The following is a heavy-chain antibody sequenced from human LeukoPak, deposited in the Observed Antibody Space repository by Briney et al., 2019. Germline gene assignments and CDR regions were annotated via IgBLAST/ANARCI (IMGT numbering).Heavy chain of an antibody. J-gene: IGHJ4*02. Sequence: GGSLRLSCAASGFTVSSNYMNWVRQAPGKGLEWVSVIYSGGSTYYADSVKGRFTISRDNSKNTLYLQMNSLRAEDTAVYYCAREGSSGYYLDYWGQGTLVTVSS. CDR2: IYSGGST. CDR1: GFTVSSNY. V-gene: IGHV3-53*01. CDR3: AREGSSGYYLDY. D-gene: IGHD3-22*01.